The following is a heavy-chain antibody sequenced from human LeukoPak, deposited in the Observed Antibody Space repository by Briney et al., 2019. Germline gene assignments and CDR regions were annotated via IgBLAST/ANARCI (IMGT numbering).Heavy chain of an antibody. CDR3: ARAGRGGFDFDY. D-gene: IGHD3-16*01. Sequence: PSETLSLTCTVSGGSISSYYWSWIRQPPGKGLEWIGHIHYPGSTNYNPSLKSRVTISLDTSKNQFSLHLSSVTAADTAVYSCARAGRGGFDFDYWGQGALVTVSS. J-gene: IGHJ4*02. V-gene: IGHV4-59*12. CDR2: IHYPGST. CDR1: GGSISSYY.